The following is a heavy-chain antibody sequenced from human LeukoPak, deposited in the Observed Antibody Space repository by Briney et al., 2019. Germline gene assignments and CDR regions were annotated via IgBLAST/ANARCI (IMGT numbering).Heavy chain of an antibody. CDR3: ARDGSGGLTGVFRFLEF. V-gene: IGHV1-69*01. Sequence: GASVKVSCKASGGTFSSFASSWVRQAPAQALEWVGGIIPMFNIAKYAQKFQGRVTITADESRSKAYVELNSLTSADTGVFYCARDGSGGLTGVFRFLEFWGQGTLITVSP. CDR2: IIPMFNIA. CDR1: GGTFSSFA. D-gene: IGHD1-14*01. J-gene: IGHJ4*02.